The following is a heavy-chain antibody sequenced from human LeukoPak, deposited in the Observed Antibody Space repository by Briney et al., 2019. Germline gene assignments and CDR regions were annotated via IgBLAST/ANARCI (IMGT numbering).Heavy chain of an antibody. D-gene: IGHD1-26*01. J-gene: IGHJ4*02. CDR2: IHHSEST. CDR3: ARGFRGANFDY. Sequence: PSETLSLTCSVSGYSISSGYYWGWIRQSPGKGLEWIGTIHHSESTDYNPSLKSRVTISLHPSKNQFSLKLSSVTAADTAVYYCARGFRGANFDYWGQGTLVTVSS. CDR1: GYSISSGYY. V-gene: IGHV4-38-2*02.